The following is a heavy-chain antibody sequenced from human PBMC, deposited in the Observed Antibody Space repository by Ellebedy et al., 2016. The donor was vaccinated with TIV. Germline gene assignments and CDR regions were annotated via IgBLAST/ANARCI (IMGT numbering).Heavy chain of an antibody. J-gene: IGHJ3*01. Sequence: PGGSLRLSCAASGLTFSSHAMSWVLQAPGKGLKWVSSITESGGNTYYADSVKGRFTISRDNSKDTLYLQMTSLRAEDTAIYYCARDPVGVGPAFNVWGQGTMVTVSS. D-gene: IGHD4-23*01. CDR3: ARDPVGVGPAFNV. V-gene: IGHV3-23*01. CDR2: ITESGGNT. CDR1: GLTFSSHA.